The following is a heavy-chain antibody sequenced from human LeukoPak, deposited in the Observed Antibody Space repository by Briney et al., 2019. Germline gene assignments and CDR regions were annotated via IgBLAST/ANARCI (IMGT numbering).Heavy chain of an antibody. J-gene: IGHJ3*02. D-gene: IGHD4-17*01. CDR3: ARDLVTVTKGFDI. Sequence: SETLSLTCAVSGDSFSIHYWTWIRQPPGRGLVWGGDISNSGTTSYNPSLKSRVTISINTSMNQVYMKLSSVTTADTAVYYCARDLVTVTKGFDIWGLGTMVSVSS. CDR2: ISNSGTT. CDR1: GDSFSIHY. V-gene: IGHV4-59*11.